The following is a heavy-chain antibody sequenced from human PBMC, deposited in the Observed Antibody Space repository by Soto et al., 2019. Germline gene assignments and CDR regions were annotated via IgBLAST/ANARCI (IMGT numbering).Heavy chain of an antibody. D-gene: IGHD6-19*01. CDR1: GYSFTDYW. J-gene: IGHJ4*02. Sequence: GASLKISCKGSGYSFTDYWIGWVRQMPGKGLEWMGIIFLDDSDTRYSPSFQGQVTISVDKSTRTAYLQWSSLKASDTAMYFCARKPRFVSGGYYFDYWGQGTLVTVSS. V-gene: IGHV5-51*01. CDR2: IFLDDSDT. CDR3: ARKPRFVSGGYYFDY.